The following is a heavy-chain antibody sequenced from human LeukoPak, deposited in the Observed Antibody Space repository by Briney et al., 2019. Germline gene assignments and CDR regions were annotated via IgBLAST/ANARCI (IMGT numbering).Heavy chain of an antibody. Sequence: ASVKVSCKASGYTFTSYYMYWVRQAPGQGLEWMGIINPNRGSTSYAQKFQGRVTMTTDTSTSTAYMELRSLRSDDTAVYYCARVAGLLLLWFGELSKYGFDYWGQGTLVTVSS. J-gene: IGHJ4*02. V-gene: IGHV1-46*01. CDR3: ARVAGLLLLWFGELSKYGFDY. CDR2: INPNRGST. CDR1: GYTFTSYY. D-gene: IGHD3-10*01.